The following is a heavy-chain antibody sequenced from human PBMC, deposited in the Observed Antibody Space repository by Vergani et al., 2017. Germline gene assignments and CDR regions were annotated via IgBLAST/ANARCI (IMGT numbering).Heavy chain of an antibody. CDR2: IKQDGSEK. CDR3: ARGYNWNDVEAFDI. V-gene: IGHV3-7*04. J-gene: IGHJ3*02. D-gene: IGHD1-1*01. Sequence: EVLLVESGGGLVQPGGSLRLSCAASGFTFSAYWMNWVRQAPGKGLEWVANIKQDGSEKYYVDSVKGRFTISRDNAKNSLYLQMNSLRAEDTAVYYCARGYNWNDVEAFDIWGQGTMVTVSS. CDR1: GFTFSAYW.